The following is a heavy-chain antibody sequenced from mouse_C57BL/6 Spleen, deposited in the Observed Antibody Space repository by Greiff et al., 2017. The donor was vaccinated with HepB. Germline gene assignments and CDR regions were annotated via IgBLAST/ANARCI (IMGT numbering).Heavy chain of an antibody. CDR2: IYYSGTI. V-gene: IGHV3-5*01. CDR1: GISITTGNYR. Sequence: VQLQQSGPGLVKPSQTVFLTCTVTGISITTGNYRWSWIRQFPGNKLEWIGYIYYSGTITYNPSLTSRTTITRDTPKNQFFLEMNSLTAEDTATYYCARDRDYYGQYYFDYWGQGTTLTVSS. CDR3: ARDRDYYGQYYFDY. D-gene: IGHD1-2*01. J-gene: IGHJ2*01.